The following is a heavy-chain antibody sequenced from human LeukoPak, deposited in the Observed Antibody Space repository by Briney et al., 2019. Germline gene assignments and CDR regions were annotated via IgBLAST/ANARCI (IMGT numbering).Heavy chain of an antibody. CDR1: GYTLTELS. V-gene: IGHV1-24*01. Sequence: ASVKVSCKXSGYTLTELSMHWVRQAPGKGLEWMGGFDPEDGETIYAQKFQGRVTMTEDTSTDTAYMELSSLRSEDTAVYYCATVVGYSYGQGPFDYWGQGTLVTVSS. CDR3: ATVVGYSYGQGPFDY. D-gene: IGHD5-18*01. J-gene: IGHJ4*02. CDR2: FDPEDGET.